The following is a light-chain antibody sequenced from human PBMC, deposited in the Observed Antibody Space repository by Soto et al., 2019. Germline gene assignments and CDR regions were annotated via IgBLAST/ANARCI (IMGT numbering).Light chain of an antibody. CDR2: EAT. CDR1: SSDIGRYNL. CDR3: SSYAGTSTFVL. Sequence: QSALTQPASVSGSPGHSISISCTGSSSDIGRYNLVSWYQHHPGKAPKLIIYEATKRPSGVSDRISGSKSGNTASLTISGLQAEDEADYYCSSYAGTSTFVLFGGGTKVTGL. V-gene: IGLV2-23*01. J-gene: IGLJ2*01.